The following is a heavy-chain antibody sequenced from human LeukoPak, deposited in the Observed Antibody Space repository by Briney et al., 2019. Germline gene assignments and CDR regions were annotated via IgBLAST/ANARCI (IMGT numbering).Heavy chain of an antibody. CDR3: ARGSFGYSSSWFRY. Sequence: GGSLRLSCAASGFTFSNYAMSWVRQAPGKGLEWVSTLSASDGITYYADSVKGRFTISRDNSKNTLYLQMNFLRAEDTAIYYCARGSFGYSSSWFRYWGQGTLVTVSS. J-gene: IGHJ4*02. D-gene: IGHD6-13*01. V-gene: IGHV3-23*01. CDR1: GFTFSNYA. CDR2: LSASDGIT.